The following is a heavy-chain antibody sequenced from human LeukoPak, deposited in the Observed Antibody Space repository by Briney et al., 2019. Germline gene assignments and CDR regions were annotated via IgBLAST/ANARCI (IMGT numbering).Heavy chain of an antibody. Sequence: PGGSLRLSCAAPGFTFSSYALSGVRQGPGKGRGWVSAISGSGGSTYYADSVKGRFTLSRDNSKKTLYLQMDSRRAEDTAIYYCAKAHRRTFDIWAQGTMVTVSS. CDR3: AKAHRRTFDI. V-gene: IGHV3-23*01. D-gene: IGHD1-14*01. J-gene: IGHJ3*02. CDR1: GFTFSSYA. CDR2: ISGSGGST.